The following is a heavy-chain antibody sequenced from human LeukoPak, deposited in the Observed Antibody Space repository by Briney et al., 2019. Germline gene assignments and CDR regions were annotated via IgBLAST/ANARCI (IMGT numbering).Heavy chain of an antibody. CDR2: IYYSGST. Sequence: SETPSLTCTVSGGSISSSSYYWGWIRQPPGKGLEWIGSIYYSGSTYYNPSLKSRVTISVDTSKNQFSLKLSSVTAADTAVYYCARTYGDYLSYYFDYWGQGTLVTVSS. CDR1: GGSISSSSYY. CDR3: ARTYGDYLSYYFDY. D-gene: IGHD4-17*01. J-gene: IGHJ4*02. V-gene: IGHV4-39*01.